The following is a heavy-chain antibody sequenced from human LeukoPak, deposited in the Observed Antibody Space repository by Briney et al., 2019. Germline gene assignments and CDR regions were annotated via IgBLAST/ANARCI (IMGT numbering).Heavy chain of an antibody. CDR3: ARDPSSVTLYFFDY. CDR1: GYTSRGNY. Sequence: ASVKVSCKASGYTSRGNYIHWLRQAPGQGLEWMGWIDANNGDTKSAQKFQGRVTMSRDTSISTAYMDLSSLSPDDAAVYYCARDPSSVTLYFFDYWGQGTLVAVSS. J-gene: IGHJ4*02. D-gene: IGHD4-11*01. V-gene: IGHV1-2*02. CDR2: IDANNGDT.